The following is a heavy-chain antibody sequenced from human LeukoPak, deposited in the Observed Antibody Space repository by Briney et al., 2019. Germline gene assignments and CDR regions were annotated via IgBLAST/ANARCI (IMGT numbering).Heavy chain of an antibody. CDR1: GYTFTGYY. CDR2: INPNSGGT. D-gene: IGHD7-27*01. V-gene: IGHV1-2*02. Sequence: ASVKVSCKASGYTFTGYYMHWVRQAPGQGLEWMGWINPNSGGTNYAQKFQGRVTMTRDTSISTAHMELSRLRSDDTAVYYCARDILTDDAFDIWGQGTMVTISS. J-gene: IGHJ3*02. CDR3: ARDILTDDAFDI.